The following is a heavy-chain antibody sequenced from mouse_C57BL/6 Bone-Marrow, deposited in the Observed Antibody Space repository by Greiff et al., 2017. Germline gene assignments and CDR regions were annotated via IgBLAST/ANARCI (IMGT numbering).Heavy chain of an antibody. Sequence: EVQLVESGEGLVKPGGSLKLSCAASGFTFSSYAMSWVRQTPEKRLEWVAYISSGGDYIYYADTVKGRFTISRDNARNTLYLQMSSLKSEDTAMYYCTRPLYYCGSSYPYAMDYWGQGTSVTVSS. CDR2: ISSGGDYI. V-gene: IGHV5-9-1*02. J-gene: IGHJ4*01. D-gene: IGHD1-1*01. CDR1: GFTFSSYA. CDR3: TRPLYYCGSSYPYAMDY.